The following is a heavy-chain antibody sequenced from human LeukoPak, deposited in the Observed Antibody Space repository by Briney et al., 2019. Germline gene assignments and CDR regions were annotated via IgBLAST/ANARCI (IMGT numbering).Heavy chain of an antibody. CDR3: AKWVWGYPPPAFDY. V-gene: IGHV3-7*03. CDR1: GITFSSYW. J-gene: IGHJ4*02. CDR2: INQDASET. Sequence: PGGSLRLSCAASGITFSSYWMSWVRQAPGKGLEWVANINQDASETQYADSVQGRFTISRDNAKNSLYLQMNSLRAEDTAVYYCAKWVWGYPPPAFDYWGQGTLVTVSS. D-gene: IGHD5-12*01.